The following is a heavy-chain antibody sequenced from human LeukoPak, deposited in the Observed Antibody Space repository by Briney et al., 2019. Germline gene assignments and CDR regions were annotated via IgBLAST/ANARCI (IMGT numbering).Heavy chain of an antibody. Sequence: GASVKVSCKASGYTFTGYYMHWVRQAPGQGLEWMGWINPNSGGTNYAQKFQGRVTMTRDTSISTAYMELSRLRSDDTAVYYCARDSGYSYGNYFDYWGQGTLVTVSS. CDR2: INPNSGGT. D-gene: IGHD5-18*01. J-gene: IGHJ4*02. V-gene: IGHV1-2*02. CDR1: GYTFTGYY. CDR3: ARDSGYSYGNYFDY.